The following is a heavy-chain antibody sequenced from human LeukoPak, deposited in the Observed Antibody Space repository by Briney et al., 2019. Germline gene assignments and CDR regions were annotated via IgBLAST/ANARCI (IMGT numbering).Heavy chain of an antibody. CDR2: ISYDGSNK. D-gene: IGHD3-22*01. CDR1: GFTFSSYS. V-gene: IGHV3-30*18. J-gene: IGHJ4*02. Sequence: GGSLRLSCAASGFTFSSYSMNWVRQAPGKGLEWVALISYDGSNKYYADSVKGRFTISRDNSKNTLYLQMNSLRAEDTAVYYCAKGGKTMIVVVITPEFDYWGQGTLVTVSS. CDR3: AKGGKTMIVVVITPEFDY.